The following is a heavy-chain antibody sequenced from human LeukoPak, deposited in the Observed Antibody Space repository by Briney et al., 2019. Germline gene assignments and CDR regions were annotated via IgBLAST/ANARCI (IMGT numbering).Heavy chain of an antibody. CDR1: GFTFSEYS. D-gene: IGHD1-7*01. CDR3: ARGELELVDY. Sequence: NPGGCLRLSCAASGFTFSEYSMEWVRQAPGKGLEWVSSISSSSSYISYADSVKGRFTISRDNAKNSLYLQMNSLRAEDTAVYYCARGELELVDYWGQGTLVTVSS. J-gene: IGHJ4*02. V-gene: IGHV3-21*01. CDR2: ISSSSSYI.